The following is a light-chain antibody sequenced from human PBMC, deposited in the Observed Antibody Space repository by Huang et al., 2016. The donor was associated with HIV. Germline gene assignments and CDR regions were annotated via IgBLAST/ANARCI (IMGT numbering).Light chain of an antibody. Sequence: DIQMTQSPSSLYASVGDRVTITCRASQSIGAYLNWYQHRPGRAPRLLISATSALQCGVPSRLSGSRSGTEFTLTITNLQFQDFATYYCQQSYGFPRTFGQGSNLGIK. J-gene: IGKJ2*01. V-gene: IGKV1-39*01. CDR2: ATS. CDR3: QQSYGFPRT. CDR1: QSIGAY.